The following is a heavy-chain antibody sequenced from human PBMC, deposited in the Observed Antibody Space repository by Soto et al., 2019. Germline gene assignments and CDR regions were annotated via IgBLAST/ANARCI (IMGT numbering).Heavy chain of an antibody. CDR1: GFTFGDYG. CDR2: IRSKGYGGTT. J-gene: IGHJ6*02. D-gene: IGHD5-18*01. CDR3: TRLSGYSYGYSFGMDV. Sequence: GGSLRLSCTASGFTFGDYGMSWVRQAPGKGLEWVGFIRSKGYGGTTEYAASVKGRFIISREDSKSIAYLQMNSLKTEDTGVYYCTRLSGYSYGYSFGMDVWGQGTTVTVSS. V-gene: IGHV3-49*04.